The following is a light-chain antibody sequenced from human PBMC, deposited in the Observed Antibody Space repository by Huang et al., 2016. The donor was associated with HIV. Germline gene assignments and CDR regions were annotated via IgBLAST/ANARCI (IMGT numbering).Light chain of an antibody. V-gene: IGKV1-9*01. Sequence: IQLTQSPSSLSASGGGRVNITCRASQGISSYLAWIQQKPGKAPILLIYAASTLQSGVPSRFSGSRSGTDFTLAVSSLQPEDSATDCCQQLDTCPYTCGRGTKLEIK. J-gene: IGKJ2*01. CDR2: AAS. CDR3: QQLDTCPYT. CDR1: QGISSY.